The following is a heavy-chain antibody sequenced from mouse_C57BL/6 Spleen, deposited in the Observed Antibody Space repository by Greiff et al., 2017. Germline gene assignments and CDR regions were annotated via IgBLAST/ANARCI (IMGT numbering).Heavy chain of an antibody. V-gene: IGHV1-19*01. D-gene: IGHD1-1*01. J-gene: IGHJ2*01. Sequence: VQLKQSGPVLVKPGASVKMSCKASGYTFTDYYMNWVKQSHGKSLEWIGVINPYNGGTSYNQKFKGKATLTVDKSSSTAYMELNSLTSEDSAVYYCARSTTVVYYFDYWGQGTTLTVSS. CDR3: ARSTTVVYYFDY. CDR1: GYTFTDYY. CDR2: INPYNGGT.